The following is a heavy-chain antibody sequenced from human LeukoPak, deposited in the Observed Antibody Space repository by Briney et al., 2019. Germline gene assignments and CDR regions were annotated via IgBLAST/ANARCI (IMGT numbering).Heavy chain of an antibody. J-gene: IGHJ4*02. V-gene: IGHV3-23*01. Sequence: PGGSLRLSCAASGFAFSSYAMSWVRQAPGKGLEWVSTISNSDDSTYYADSVKGRFTISRDNAKKSLFLQMNSLRVEDTAIYYCASRSLLGPALWGQGTLVIVSS. CDR2: ISNSDDST. CDR3: ASRSLLGPAL. CDR1: GFAFSSYA.